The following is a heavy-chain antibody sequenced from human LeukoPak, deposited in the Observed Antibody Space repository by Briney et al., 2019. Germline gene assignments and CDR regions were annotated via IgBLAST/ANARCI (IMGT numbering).Heavy chain of an antibody. J-gene: IGHJ5*02. Sequence: GASVKVSCRASGGTFSSYAISWVRQAPGQGLEWMGGIIPIFGTANYAQKFQGRVTITTDESTSTAYMELSSLRSEDTAVYYCGSSLGDGGGWFDPWGQGTLVTVSS. CDR2: IIPIFGTA. CDR3: GSSLGDGGGWFDP. CDR1: GGTFSSYA. D-gene: IGHD3-10*01. V-gene: IGHV1-69*05.